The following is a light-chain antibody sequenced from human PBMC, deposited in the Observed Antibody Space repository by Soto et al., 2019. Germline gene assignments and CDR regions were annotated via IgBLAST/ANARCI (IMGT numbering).Light chain of an antibody. Sequence: EIVLTQSRGALSLSPGERATLSCRASQSVSSNLAWYQQKPGQAPRLVLYGASTRATGVPARFSGSGSGTEFTLTISSLQSEDFAVYYCQQYNRWPPYTFGQGTKVDIK. CDR3: QQYNRWPPYT. J-gene: IGKJ2*01. V-gene: IGKV3-15*01. CDR2: GAS. CDR1: QSVSSN.